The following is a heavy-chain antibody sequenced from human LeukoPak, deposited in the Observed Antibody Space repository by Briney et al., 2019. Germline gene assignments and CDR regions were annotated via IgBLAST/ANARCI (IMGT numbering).Heavy chain of an antibody. CDR2: NSGSGDTS. D-gene: IGHD2-2*01. CDR1: GFTVSSYA. V-gene: IGHV3-23*01. CDR3: ARLGVVPAANYYYYYMDV. Sequence: GGSLRLSCAASGFTVSSYAMSWVRQAPGKGLEWVSANSGSGDTSYYADSVRGRFTISRDISNNTLFLQMNSLRAEDTAVYYCARLGVVPAANYYYYYMDVWGKGTTVTVSS. J-gene: IGHJ6*03.